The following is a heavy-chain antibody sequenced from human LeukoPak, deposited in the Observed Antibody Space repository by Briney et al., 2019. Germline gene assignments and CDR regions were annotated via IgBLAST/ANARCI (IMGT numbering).Heavy chain of an antibody. V-gene: IGHV3-21*01. CDR3: ARAEIEYYYDSSGYPPGGY. CDR1: GFTFSSYS. D-gene: IGHD3-22*01. Sequence: GGSLRLSCAASGFTFSSYSMNWVRQAPGKGLEWVSSISSSSSYIYYADSVKGRFTISRDNAKNSLYLQMNGLRAEDTAVYYCARAEIEYYYDSSGYPPGGYWGQGTLVTVSS. J-gene: IGHJ4*02. CDR2: ISSSSSYI.